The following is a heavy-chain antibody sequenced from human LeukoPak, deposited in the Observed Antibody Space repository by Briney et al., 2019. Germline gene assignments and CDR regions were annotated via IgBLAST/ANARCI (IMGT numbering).Heavy chain of an antibody. CDR3: ARADSGSYI. Sequence: GGSLRLSCEGSGFPFSSYEMNWLRQAPGKGLEWVSHIDSGGITIYYADSVKGRFTVSRDNAKNSLYLQMNSLRAEDTAVYYCARADSGSYIWGQGTLVTVSS. V-gene: IGHV3-48*03. CDR1: GFPFSSYE. D-gene: IGHD1-26*01. J-gene: IGHJ4*02. CDR2: IDSGGITI.